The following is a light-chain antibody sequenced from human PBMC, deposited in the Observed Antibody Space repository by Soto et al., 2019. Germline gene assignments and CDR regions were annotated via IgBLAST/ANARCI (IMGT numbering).Light chain of an antibody. Sequence: QSVLTQPRSVSGSPGQSVTISCTGTSSDVGGYHYVSWYQQHPGKAPKLMMYDVSKPPSGVPDRFSGSKSGNTASLTISGLQAEDEADYYCCSYAGSYTLVVFGGGTKLTVL. CDR3: CSYAGSYTLVV. J-gene: IGLJ2*01. V-gene: IGLV2-11*01. CDR2: DVS. CDR1: SSDVGGYHY.